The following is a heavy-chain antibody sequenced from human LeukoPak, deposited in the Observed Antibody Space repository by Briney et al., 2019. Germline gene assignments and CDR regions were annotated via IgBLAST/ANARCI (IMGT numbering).Heavy chain of an antibody. D-gene: IGHD2-21*02. J-gene: IGHJ5*02. V-gene: IGHV3-11*04. CDR1: GFTYSDYY. CDR3: ARGPGVTAIRGYNWFDP. Sequence: GGSLRLSCAASGFTYSDYYMSWIRQDPGKGLEWVSYISSSGSTIYYADSVKGRFTISRDNAKNSLYLQMNSLRAEDTAVYYCARGPGVTAIRGYNWFDPWGQGTLVTVSS. CDR2: ISSSGSTI.